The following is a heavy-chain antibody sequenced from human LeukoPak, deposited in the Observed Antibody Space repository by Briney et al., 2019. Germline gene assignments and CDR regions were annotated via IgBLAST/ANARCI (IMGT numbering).Heavy chain of an antibody. CDR1: GYTFTGYY. Sequence: ASVKVSCKASGYTFTGYYMHWVRQAPGQGLEWMGWINPNSGGTNYAQKFQGRVTMTRDTSISTAYMELSRLRSDDPAVYYCARDDGSGIDWFDPWGQGTLVTVSS. D-gene: IGHD3-10*01. CDR2: INPNSGGT. V-gene: IGHV1-2*02. CDR3: ARDDGSGIDWFDP. J-gene: IGHJ5*02.